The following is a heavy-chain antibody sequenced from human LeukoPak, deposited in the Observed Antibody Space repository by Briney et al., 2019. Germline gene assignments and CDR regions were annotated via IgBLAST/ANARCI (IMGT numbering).Heavy chain of an antibody. Sequence: PGSSLRLSCAASGFILSNHWMTWVRQAPGKGPEWVANMNKDGSEKYYVDSVKGRFTISRDTAKDLLYLQMNNLRVEDTALYYCARNNDMDVWGQGTTVAVSS. V-gene: IGHV3-7*03. D-gene: IGHD1/OR15-1a*01. CDR1: GFILSNHW. CDR2: MNKDGSEK. CDR3: ARNNDMDV. J-gene: IGHJ6*02.